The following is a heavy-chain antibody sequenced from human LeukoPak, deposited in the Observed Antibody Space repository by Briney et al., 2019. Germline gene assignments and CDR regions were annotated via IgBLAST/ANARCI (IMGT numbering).Heavy chain of an antibody. CDR3: ASYRNDAFDI. D-gene: IGHD5-18*01. CDR2: IDWDDDK. CDR1: GFLRSTTGMR. J-gene: IGHJ3*02. V-gene: IGHV2-70*04. Sequence: ESGPTLVNPTQTLTLTCTFSGFLRSTTGMRVSWLRQPPGKALEWLARIDWDDDKFYSTSLKTRLTISHDPSKNQVVLTVTNMDPVVTATYYCASYRNDAFDIWGQGTMVTVSS.